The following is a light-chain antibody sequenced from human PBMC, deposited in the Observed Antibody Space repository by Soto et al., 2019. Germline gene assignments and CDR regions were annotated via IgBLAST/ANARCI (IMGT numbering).Light chain of an antibody. CDR3: QQSYNTPRT. CDR2: AAS. V-gene: IGKV1-39*01. CDR1: QGVSTY. J-gene: IGKJ1*01. Sequence: DIQMTQSPSSLSASVGDRVTITCRASQGVSTYLNWYQQKPGRAPKLLIYAASTLQSGVPSTFSGSGSGTDFTLTISSLQPEDFAIYYCQQSYNTPRTFGQGIKVEI.